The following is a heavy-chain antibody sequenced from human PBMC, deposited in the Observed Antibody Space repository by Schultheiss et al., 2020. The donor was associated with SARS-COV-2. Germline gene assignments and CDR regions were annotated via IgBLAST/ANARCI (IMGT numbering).Heavy chain of an antibody. CDR2: ISYDGSNK. CDR3: ARTTTVSAGVIYYYYGMDV. J-gene: IGHJ6*02. V-gene: IGHV3-30*07. Sequence: GGSLRLSCAASGFTFSTYAMHWVRQAPGKGLEWVAVISYDGSNKYYADSVKGRFTISRDNSKNTLYLQMNSLRAEDTAVYYCARTTTVSAGVIYYYYGMDVWGQGTTVTVSS. CDR1: GFTFSTYA. D-gene: IGHD4-11*01.